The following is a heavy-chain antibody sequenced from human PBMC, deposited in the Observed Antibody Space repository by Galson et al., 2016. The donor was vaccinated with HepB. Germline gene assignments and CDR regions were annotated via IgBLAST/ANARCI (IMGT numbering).Heavy chain of an antibody. V-gene: IGHV5-51*01. Sequence: SGAEVKRPGESLKISCKGSGYGFARYWIGWVRQKPGKGLEWLGIIWPDDSDTRYSPSFQGQVTISADKSINTIYLQWNSLKASDTAMYFCARGDGGSYYWYFDLWGRGTLVTVSS. J-gene: IGHJ2*01. D-gene: IGHD4-23*01. CDR2: IWPDDSDT. CDR1: GYGFARYW. CDR3: ARGDGGSYYWYFDL.